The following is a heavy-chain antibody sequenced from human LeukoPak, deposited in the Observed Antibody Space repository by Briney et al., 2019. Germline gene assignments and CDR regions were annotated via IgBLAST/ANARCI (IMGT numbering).Heavy chain of an antibody. J-gene: IGHJ4*02. Sequence: GGSLRLSCAASGFTFNNYWMSWVRQALGRGLEWVANIKQDGSEKYYVDSVKGRFTISRDNAKNSLYLQMNSLRAEDTSVYYCARLSTAVVDSDYWGQGTLVTVSS. CDR3: ARLSTAVVDSDY. D-gene: IGHD6-19*01. V-gene: IGHV3-7*01. CDR2: IKQDGSEK. CDR1: GFTFNNYW.